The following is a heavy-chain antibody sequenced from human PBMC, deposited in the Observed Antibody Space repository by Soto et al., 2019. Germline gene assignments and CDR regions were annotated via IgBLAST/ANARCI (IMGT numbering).Heavy chain of an antibody. CDR2: INAGNGNT. J-gene: IGHJ6*02. V-gene: IGHV1-3*01. CDR3: ASSRGEYCSGGSCYFYYYYGMDV. CDR1: GYTFTSYA. D-gene: IGHD2-15*01. Sequence: ASVKVSCKVSGYTFTSYAMHWVRQAPGQRLEWMGWINAGNGNTKYSQKFQGRVTITRDTSASTAYMELSSLRSEDTAVYYCASSRGEYCSGGSCYFYYYYGMDVWGQGTTVTVSS.